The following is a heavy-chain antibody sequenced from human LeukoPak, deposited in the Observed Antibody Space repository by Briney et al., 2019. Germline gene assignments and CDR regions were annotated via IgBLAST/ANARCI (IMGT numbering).Heavy chain of an antibody. Sequence: ASVKVSCKPSGYTFTGYYMHWMRQAPGQGLEWMGCINLNSGGTNYAQKFQGRVTMTRDTSISTAYMELSRLRYDDTAVYYCASWAGGNEPVASFDYWGQGTLVTVSS. CDR3: ASWAGGNEPVASFDY. CDR2: INLNSGGT. CDR1: GYTFTGYY. J-gene: IGHJ4*02. V-gene: IGHV1-2*02. D-gene: IGHD1-14*01.